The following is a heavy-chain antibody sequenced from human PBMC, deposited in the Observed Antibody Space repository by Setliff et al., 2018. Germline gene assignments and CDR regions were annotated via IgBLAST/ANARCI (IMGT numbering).Heavy chain of an antibody. D-gene: IGHD3-16*01. J-gene: IGHJ4*02. CDR2: ISPDGTIT. CDR3: ASIDWGENFYNTDVWGSYGHE. CDR1: GFTFSKYW. V-gene: IGHV3-74*01. Sequence: LRLSCAASGFTFSKYWMYWVRQVPGKGLVWVSRISPDGTITNYADSVRGRFTISRDNAKNTLYLQMNSLRAEDTAVYFCASIDWGENFYNTDVWGSYGHEWGQGTVVTVSS.